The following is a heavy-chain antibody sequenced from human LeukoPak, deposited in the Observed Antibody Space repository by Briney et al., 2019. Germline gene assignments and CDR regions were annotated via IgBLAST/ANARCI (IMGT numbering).Heavy chain of an antibody. Sequence: SVKVSCKASGGTFSSYAISWVRQAPGQGLEWMGGIIPIFGTANYAQKFQGRVTITTDESTSTAYMKLSSLRSEDTAVYYCARWEFGARYYFDYWGQGTLVTVSS. CDR3: ARWEFGARYYFDY. CDR2: IIPIFGTA. J-gene: IGHJ4*02. V-gene: IGHV1-69*05. CDR1: GGTFSSYA. D-gene: IGHD3-10*01.